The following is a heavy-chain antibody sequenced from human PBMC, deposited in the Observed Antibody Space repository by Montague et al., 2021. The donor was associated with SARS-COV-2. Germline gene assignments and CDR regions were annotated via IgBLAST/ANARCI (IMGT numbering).Heavy chain of an antibody. CDR3: ARSQDCSTTSCHFDY. Sequence: SETLSLTCTVSGYSISSGYYWGWIRQPPGKGLEWIGSIYHSGSTYYNPSLKSRVTISVDTSKNQFSLQLSSVTAADTAVYYCARSQDCSTTSCHFDYWGQGTLVTVSS. D-gene: IGHD2-2*01. J-gene: IGHJ4*02. CDR1: GYSISSGYY. V-gene: IGHV4-38-2*02. CDR2: IYHSGST.